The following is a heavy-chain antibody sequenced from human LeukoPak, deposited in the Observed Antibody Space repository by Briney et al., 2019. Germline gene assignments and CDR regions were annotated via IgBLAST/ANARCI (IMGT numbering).Heavy chain of an antibody. CDR2: INSDGSGT. D-gene: IGHD6-13*01. J-gene: IGHJ5*02. Sequence: GGSLRLSCAASGFAFSTSWMHWVRQAPGKGLVWVSRINSDGSGTTYADSVRGRFTVSRDNSKNTLYLQMNSLRPEDTAVYYCAKVLGEYSIRSKPLDTWGQGTLVTVSS. CDR1: GFAFSTSW. V-gene: IGHV3-74*01. CDR3: AKVLGEYSIRSKPLDT.